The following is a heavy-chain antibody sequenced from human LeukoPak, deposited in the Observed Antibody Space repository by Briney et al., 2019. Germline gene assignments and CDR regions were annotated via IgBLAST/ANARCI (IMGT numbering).Heavy chain of an antibody. CDR2: IYYSGRT. V-gene: IGHV4-39*01. Sequence: SETLSHTCTVSGGSISSGSYYWGWIRQPPGKGLEWIGSIYYSGRTYYNPSLESRVTISVDTSENQFSLKLSSVTATDTAVYYCARPRPSSGRMNDAFDIWGQGTMVTVSS. D-gene: IGHD6-19*01. CDR3: ARPRPSSGRMNDAFDI. CDR1: GGSISSGSYY. J-gene: IGHJ3*02.